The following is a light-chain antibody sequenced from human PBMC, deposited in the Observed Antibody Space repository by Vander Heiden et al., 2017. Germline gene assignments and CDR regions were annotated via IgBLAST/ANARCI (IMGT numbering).Light chain of an antibody. J-gene: IGLJ3*02. V-gene: IGLV1-51*02. CDR2: ENN. CDR1: SSNIGNNY. CDR3: GTWDSSLSAGKV. Sequence: QSVLTQPPSVSAAPRQKGTISCSGSSSNIGNNYVSWYQQLPGTAPKLLIYENNKRPSGIPDRFSGSKSGTSATLGITGLQTGDEADYYCGTWDSSLSAGKVFGGGTKLTVL.